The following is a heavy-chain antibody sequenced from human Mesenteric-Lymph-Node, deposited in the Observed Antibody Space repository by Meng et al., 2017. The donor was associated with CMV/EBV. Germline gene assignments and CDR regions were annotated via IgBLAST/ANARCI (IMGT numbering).Heavy chain of an antibody. CDR3: ARDGSYKLDY. D-gene: IGHD1-26*01. Sequence: GGSLRLSCAASGFPFSGSWMHWVRQVPGKGLMSVSRLTGDGRTTYADFVKGRFTISRDDATSTLYLQMNSLGVEDTAVYYCARDGSYKLDYWGQGTLVTVSS. J-gene: IGHJ4*02. V-gene: IGHV3-74*03. CDR2: LTGDGRT. CDR1: GFPFSGSW.